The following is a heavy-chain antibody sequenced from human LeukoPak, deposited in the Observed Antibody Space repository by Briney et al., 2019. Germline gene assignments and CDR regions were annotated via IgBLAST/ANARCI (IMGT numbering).Heavy chain of an antibody. CDR2: IKYDGSKI. D-gene: IGHD2/OR15-2a*01. CDR3: ATDGIPSATALAN. J-gene: IGHJ4*02. Sequence: GGSLRLSCAPSGFTFSHYGIHWVRQVPGRGLEWVAFIKYDGSKIYYAESVQGRFTISRDNSKNNLFLQMTRMRPQGTAVYYCATDGIPSATALANWGQGTLVTVSS. V-gene: IGHV3-30*02. CDR1: GFTFSHYG.